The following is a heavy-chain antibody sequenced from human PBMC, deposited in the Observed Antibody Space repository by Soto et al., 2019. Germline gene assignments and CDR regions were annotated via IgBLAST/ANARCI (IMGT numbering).Heavy chain of an antibody. CDR3: ARGGHCANGVCSALDY. Sequence: QVQLRESGPGLVKPSETLSLTCTVSGGSISTYYWSWIRQPPGKGLEWIGYIYYGGSADYNPSLKRRFTISVDTSKKPFSLKLSSVTAADTAVYYCARGGHCANGVCSALDYWGQGTLVTVSS. D-gene: IGHD2-8*01. CDR2: IYYGGSA. J-gene: IGHJ4*02. CDR1: GGSISTYY. V-gene: IGHV4-59*08.